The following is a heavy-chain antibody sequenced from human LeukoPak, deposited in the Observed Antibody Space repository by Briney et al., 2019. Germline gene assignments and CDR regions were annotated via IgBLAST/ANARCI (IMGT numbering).Heavy chain of an antibody. D-gene: IGHD3-22*01. CDR1: GFIFINYG. V-gene: IGHV3-30*02. CDR3: AKDSKSVYYDSTGQFFDD. Sequence: GGSLRLSCAASGFIFINYGMHCVRQAPGKGLEWVAFIRYDGSNKYYPDSVKGRFTISRDNSKNTLYLQMNSLRAEDTAVYYCAKDSKSVYYDSTGQFFDDWGQGTLVTVSS. CDR2: IRYDGSNK. J-gene: IGHJ4*02.